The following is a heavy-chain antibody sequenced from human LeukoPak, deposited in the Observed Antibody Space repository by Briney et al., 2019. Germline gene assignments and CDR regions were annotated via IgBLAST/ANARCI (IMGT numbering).Heavy chain of an antibody. CDR2: MNPNSGNT. D-gene: IGHD2/OR15-2a*01. V-gene: IGHV1-8*01. CDR3: ARGNRGADAFDI. J-gene: IGHJ3*02. CDR1: GYTFTSYD. Sequence: ASVKVSCKASGYTFTSYDINWVRQATGQGLEWMGWMNPNSGNTGYAQKFQGRVTMTRNTYISTAYMELSSLTSEDTAVYYCARGNRGADAFDIWGQGTMVTVSS.